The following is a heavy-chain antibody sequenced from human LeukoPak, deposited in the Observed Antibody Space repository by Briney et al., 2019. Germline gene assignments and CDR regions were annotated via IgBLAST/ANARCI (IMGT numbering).Heavy chain of an antibody. CDR3: ARGGPMITSY. J-gene: IGHJ4*02. CDR2: IYYSGST. Sequence: SETLSLTCTVSGGSISSSSYYWSWIRQPPGKGLEWIGNIYYSGSTYYNPSLKSRLTISVDTSKNQFSLKLTSVTAADTAVYYCARGGPMITSYWGQGTLVTVSS. V-gene: IGHV4-30-4*01. D-gene: IGHD3-16*01. CDR1: GGSISSSSYY.